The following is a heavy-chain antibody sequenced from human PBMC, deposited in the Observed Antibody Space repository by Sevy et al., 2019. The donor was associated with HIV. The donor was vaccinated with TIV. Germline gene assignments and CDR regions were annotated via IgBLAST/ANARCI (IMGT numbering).Heavy chain of an antibody. CDR1: GYTFSHYA. V-gene: IGHV3-23*01. D-gene: IGHD5-18*01. CDR2: ITSGGSGT. Sequence: GGCLRLSCEASGYTFSHYAMSWVRQAPGKGLEWVSAITSGGSGTYYAGSVKGRFTISRDNSKDTLYLQLHSLRPEHTAIYYCAKDLRRPAMIALESWGQGTMVTVSS. CDR3: AKDLRRPAMIALES. J-gene: IGHJ4*02.